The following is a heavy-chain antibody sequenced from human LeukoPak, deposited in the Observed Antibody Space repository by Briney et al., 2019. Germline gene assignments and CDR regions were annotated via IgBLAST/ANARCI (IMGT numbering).Heavy chain of an antibody. J-gene: IGHJ5*02. CDR3: ARGRGVLTLNWFDP. CDR1: GYIFTGYY. D-gene: IGHD3-10*01. Sequence: ASVKVSCKASGYIFTGYYMHWVRQAPGQGLEWMGWVNPDSGGTNYAQKFQGMVTMTRDTSISTAYMEVSRLKSDDTAVYFCARGRGVLTLNWFDPWGQGTLVTVSS. V-gene: IGHV1-2*02. CDR2: VNPDSGGT.